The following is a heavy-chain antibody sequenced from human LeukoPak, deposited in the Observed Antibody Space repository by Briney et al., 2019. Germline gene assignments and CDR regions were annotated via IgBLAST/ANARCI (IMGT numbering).Heavy chain of an antibody. CDR2: INPNSGGT. CDR1: GYTFTGYY. Sequence: GASVKVSCKASGYTFTGYYMHWVRQAPGQGLEWMGWINPNSGGTNYAQKFQGRVTMTRDTSISTAYMELSRLRSDDTAVYYCARLSGYYDSSGYHMGDYWGQGTLVTVSS. CDR3: ARLSGYYDSSGYHMGDY. D-gene: IGHD3-22*01. V-gene: IGHV1-2*02. J-gene: IGHJ4*02.